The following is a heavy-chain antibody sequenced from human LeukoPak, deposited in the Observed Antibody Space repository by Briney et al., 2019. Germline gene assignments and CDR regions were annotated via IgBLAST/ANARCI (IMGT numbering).Heavy chain of an antibody. CDR3: ARNGEYSTSRYFDY. D-gene: IGHD6-6*01. Sequence: SQTLSLTCTVSGGSISSGSYYWSWIRQPAGTGLEWIGRIYTSGSTNYSPSLKSRVTISIDTSKNQFSLKLSSVTAADTAVYYCARNGEYSTSRYFDYWGQGTQVIVPS. CDR1: GGSISSGSYY. V-gene: IGHV4-61*02. J-gene: IGHJ4*02. CDR2: IYTSGST.